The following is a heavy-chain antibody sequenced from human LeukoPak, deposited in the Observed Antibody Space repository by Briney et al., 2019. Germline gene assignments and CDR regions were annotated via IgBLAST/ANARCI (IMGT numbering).Heavy chain of an antibody. CDR1: GFTFSNDE. D-gene: IGHD3-10*02. CDR3: AELGITMIGGV. Sequence: GGSLRLSCAASGFTFSNDEMNWVRQAPGKGLEWVSYISSSGSTGYYADSVKGRFTISRDNAKNSLYLQMNSLRAEDTAVYYCAELGITMIGGVWGKGTTVTISS. J-gene: IGHJ6*04. V-gene: IGHV3-48*03. CDR2: ISSSGSTG.